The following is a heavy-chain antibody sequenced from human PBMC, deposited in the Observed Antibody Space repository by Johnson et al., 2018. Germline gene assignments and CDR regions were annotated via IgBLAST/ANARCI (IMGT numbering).Heavy chain of an antibody. V-gene: IGHV1-8*01. CDR2: MNPNSGNT. D-gene: IGHD3-22*01. J-gene: IGHJ6*03. CDR3: ARRESGFGYYYMDV. CDR1: GYTFNSYD. Sequence: QVQLVQSGAEVKKPGASVKVSCKASGYTFNSYDFNWVRQASGQGLEWMGWMNPNSGNTGYAQKFQGRVTMTRNTSITTAYMELSSLRSEDTAVYYCARRESGFGYYYMDVWGKGTTVIVSS.